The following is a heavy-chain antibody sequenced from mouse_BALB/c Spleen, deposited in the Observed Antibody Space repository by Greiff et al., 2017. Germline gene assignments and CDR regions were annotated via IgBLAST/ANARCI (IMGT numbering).Heavy chain of an antibody. CDR3: ARGGYYGSSYGYFDY. J-gene: IGHJ2*01. CDR1: GYSITSGYY. V-gene: IGHV3-6*02. CDR2: ISYDGSN. D-gene: IGHD1-1*01. Sequence: EVKLMESGPGLVKPSQSLSLTCSVTGYSITSGYYWNWIRQFPGNKLEWMGYISYDGSNNYNPSLKNRISITRDTSKNQFFLKLNSVTTEDTATYYCARGGYYGSSYGYFDYWGQGTTLTVSS.